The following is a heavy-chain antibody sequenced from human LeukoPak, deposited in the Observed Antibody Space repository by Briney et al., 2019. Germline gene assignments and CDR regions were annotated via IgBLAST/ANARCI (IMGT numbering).Heavy chain of an antibody. D-gene: IGHD3-22*01. V-gene: IGHV4-34*01. CDR1: GGSFSGHY. CDR2: INHSGGT. J-gene: IGHJ4*02. Sequence: PSETLSLTSAVYGGSFSGHYWSWIRQPPGRGLEWIGEINHSGGTNYNPSLKSRVTISVDTSRNQFSLELSSMTAADTAVYYCAREFTTSSTSFDYWGQGTLVTVSS. CDR3: AREFTTSSTSFDY.